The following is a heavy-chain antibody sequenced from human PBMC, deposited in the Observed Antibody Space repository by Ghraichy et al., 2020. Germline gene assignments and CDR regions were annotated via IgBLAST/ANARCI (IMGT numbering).Heavy chain of an antibody. V-gene: IGHV4-39*01. CDR1: GGSISSSNYY. J-gene: IGHJ5*02. Sequence: SETLSLTCTVSGGSISSSNYYWGWIRQPPGKGLEWIGTIYYSGSTYYNPSLKSRVTISVATSKNQFSLKLSSVTAADTAVYYCARRTTPYYGGFDPWGQGTLVTVSS. D-gene: IGHD1-26*01. CDR3: ARRTTPYYGGFDP. CDR2: IYYSGST.